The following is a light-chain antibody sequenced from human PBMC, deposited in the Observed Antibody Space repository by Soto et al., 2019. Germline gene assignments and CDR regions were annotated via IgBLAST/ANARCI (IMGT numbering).Light chain of an antibody. J-gene: IGLJ3*02. Sequence: QSALAQPRSVSGSPGQSVTISCTGTSSDVGGYNYVSWYQQHPGKAPKLIIYNVNKRPSGVPDRFSGSKSGNTASLTFSGLQAEDEADYYCCSYAGSYTWVFGGGNQLTVL. V-gene: IGLV2-11*01. CDR1: SSDVGGYNY. CDR2: NVN. CDR3: CSYAGSYTWV.